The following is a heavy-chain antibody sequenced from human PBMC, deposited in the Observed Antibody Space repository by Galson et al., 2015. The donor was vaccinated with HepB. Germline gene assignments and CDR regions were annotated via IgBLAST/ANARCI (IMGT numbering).Heavy chain of an antibody. CDR1: GGSISSSSYY. CDR3: ASGLQLSSSPH. CDR2: VYYSGST. V-gene: IGHV4-39*01. D-gene: IGHD6-6*01. Sequence: ETLSLTCTVSGGSISSSSYYWGWIRQPPGKGLEWIGSVYYSGSTYYNPSLKSRVTISVDTSKNQFSLKLSSVTAADTAVYYCASGLQLSSSPHWGQGTLVTVSS. J-gene: IGHJ4*02.